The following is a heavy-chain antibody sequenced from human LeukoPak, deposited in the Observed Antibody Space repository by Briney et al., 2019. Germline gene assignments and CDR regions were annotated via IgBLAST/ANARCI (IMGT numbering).Heavy chain of an antibody. Sequence: GGSLRLSCAASGFTFRTYAMSWVRQAPGKGLEWVSAISGGGGSTYYADSVKGRFTISRDNSKNTLFLQMNSLRAEDTAVYCCAKDRYCGGGTCYWSYFDYWGQGTLVTVSS. D-gene: IGHD2-15*01. CDR2: ISGGGGST. J-gene: IGHJ4*02. V-gene: IGHV3-23*01. CDR1: GFTFRTYA. CDR3: AKDRYCGGGTCYWSYFDY.